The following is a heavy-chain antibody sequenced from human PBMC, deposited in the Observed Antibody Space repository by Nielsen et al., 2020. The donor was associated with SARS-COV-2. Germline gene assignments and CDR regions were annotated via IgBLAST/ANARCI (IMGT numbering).Heavy chain of an antibody. D-gene: IGHD5-12*01. Sequence: GESLKISCAASGFTFSSYAMSWVRQAPGKGLEWVSAISGSGGSTYYADSVKGRFTISRDNSKNTLYLQMNSLRAEDTAVYYCAKGKVATIDLDYWGQGTQVTVSS. V-gene: IGHV3-23*01. J-gene: IGHJ4*02. CDR1: GFTFSSYA. CDR3: AKGKVATIDLDY. CDR2: ISGSGGST.